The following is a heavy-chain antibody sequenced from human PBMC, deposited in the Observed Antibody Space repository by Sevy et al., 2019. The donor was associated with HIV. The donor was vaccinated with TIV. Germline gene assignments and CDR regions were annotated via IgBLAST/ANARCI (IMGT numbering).Heavy chain of an antibody. D-gene: IGHD4-4*01. CDR1: GHTSSDYY. CDR2: INSKSGAT. Sequence: ASVKVSCKASGHTSSDYYIQWVRQAPGQGLEWMGWINSKSGATSYPQKFQGRVTMTSDTSISTAYMELSRLRSDDTAVYYRATEYSYDYWGHGTLVTVSS. J-gene: IGHJ4*01. V-gene: IGHV1-2*02. CDR3: ATEYSYDY.